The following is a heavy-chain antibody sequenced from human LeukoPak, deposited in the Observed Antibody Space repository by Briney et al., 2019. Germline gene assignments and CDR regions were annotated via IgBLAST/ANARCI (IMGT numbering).Heavy chain of an antibody. J-gene: IGHJ4*02. CDR3: ARAPPRLDGYILYY. Sequence: SVKVSCKASGGTFSNLAISWVRPAPEPGLEWMGRIIPTTGLANYAQKFQGRVSITADKSTSTAYMEMSSLRSEDTAVYYCARAPPRLDGYILYYWGQGTLVTVSS. CDR1: GGTFSNLA. V-gene: IGHV1-69*04. D-gene: IGHD5-24*01. CDR2: IIPTTGLA.